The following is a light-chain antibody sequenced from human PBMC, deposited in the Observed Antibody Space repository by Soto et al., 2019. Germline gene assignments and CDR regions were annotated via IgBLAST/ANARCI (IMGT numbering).Light chain of an antibody. J-gene: IGKJ5*01. Sequence: IQISHCPSSLSASVGDRVTITCQASRDISTHLNWYQQMPGKAPKLLIYETYNVQTGVPSRFSGRGSGTDFVFTISSLQPEDIGTYYCQQYDNVGITFGQGTRLEIK. CDR1: RDISTH. V-gene: IGKV1-33*01. CDR2: ETY. CDR3: QQYDNVGIT.